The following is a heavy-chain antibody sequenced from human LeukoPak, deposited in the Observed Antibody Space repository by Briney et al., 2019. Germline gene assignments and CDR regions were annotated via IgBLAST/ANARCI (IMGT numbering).Heavy chain of an antibody. D-gene: IGHD6-19*01. Sequence: PSETLSLTCVVSSGSISSSSWWSWVRQPPGKGLDWIGEIYHSGSTNCNPSLKSRVTISVDKSKNQFSLKLSSVTAADTAVYYCARRSPGSSGQPFDYWGQGTLVTVSS. CDR3: ARRSPGSSGQPFDY. J-gene: IGHJ4*02. CDR1: SGSISSSSW. V-gene: IGHV4-4*02. CDR2: IYHSGST.